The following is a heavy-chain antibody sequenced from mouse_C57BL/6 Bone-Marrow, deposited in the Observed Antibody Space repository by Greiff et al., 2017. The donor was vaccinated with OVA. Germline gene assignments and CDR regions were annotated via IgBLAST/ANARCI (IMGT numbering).Heavy chain of an antibody. D-gene: IGHD2-4*01. CDR2: IDPENGDT. CDR3: TTEGLRFNY. J-gene: IGHJ4*01. Sequence: VQLQQSGAELVRPGASVKLSCTASGFNIKDDYMHWVKQRPEQGLEWIGWIDPENGDTEYASKFQGKATITAYTSSNTAYLQLSSLTSEDTAVYYGTTEGLRFNYWGQGTSVTVSS. CDR1: GFNIKDDY. V-gene: IGHV14-4*01.